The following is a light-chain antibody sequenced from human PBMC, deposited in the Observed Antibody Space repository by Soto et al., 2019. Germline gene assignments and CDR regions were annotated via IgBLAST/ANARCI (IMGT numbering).Light chain of an antibody. CDR2: GAS. J-gene: IGKJ1*01. Sequence: EAVLTQSPGTLSLSPGERATLSCRASQSISSAYLAWYQQKPGQTPRLLIYGASNRAAGIPDRFSGSGSGTDFTLTISRLEPEDFAVYYCQQYDNSQRTFGQGTKVDIK. CDR3: QQYDNSQRT. CDR1: QSISSAY. V-gene: IGKV3-20*01.